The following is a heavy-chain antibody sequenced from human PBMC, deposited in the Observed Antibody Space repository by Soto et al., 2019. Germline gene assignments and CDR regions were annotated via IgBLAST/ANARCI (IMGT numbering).Heavy chain of an antibody. V-gene: IGHV4-4*02. J-gene: IGHJ5*02. D-gene: IGHD6-13*01. CDR1: GGSISSSNW. Sequence: SETLSLTCAVSGGSISSSNWWSWVRQPPGKGLEWIGEIYHSGSTNYNPSLKSRVTISVDKSKNQFSLKLSSVTAADTAVYYCARVVAAAGWNWFDPWGQGTLVTVSS. CDR2: IYHSGST. CDR3: ARVVAAAGWNWFDP.